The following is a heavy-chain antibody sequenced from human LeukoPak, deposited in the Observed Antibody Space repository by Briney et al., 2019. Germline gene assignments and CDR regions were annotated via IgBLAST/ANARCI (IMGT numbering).Heavy chain of an antibody. Sequence: PSETLSLTCAVSGYSISSSNWWGWIRQPPGKGLEWIGYIYYSGSTNYNPSLKSRVTMSVNTSKNQFSLKLSSVTALDTAVYYCARFIAAAYDAFDIWGQGTMVTVSS. D-gene: IGHD6-13*01. J-gene: IGHJ3*02. CDR2: IYYSGST. V-gene: IGHV4-28*06. CDR3: ARFIAAAYDAFDI. CDR1: GYSISSSNW.